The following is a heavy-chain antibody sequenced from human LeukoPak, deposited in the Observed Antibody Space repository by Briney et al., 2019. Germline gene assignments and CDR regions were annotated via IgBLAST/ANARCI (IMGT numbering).Heavy chain of an antibody. V-gene: IGHV4-34*01. CDR1: GGSFSGYY. Sequence: PSETLSLTCAVYGGSFSGYYWSWIRQPPGKGLEWIGEINLSGSTNYNPSLKSRVTISVDTSKNQFSLKLSSVTAADTAVYYCAGQLWYWYFDLWGRGTLVTVSS. J-gene: IGHJ2*01. CDR3: AGQLWYWYFDL. CDR2: INLSGST. D-gene: IGHD5-18*01.